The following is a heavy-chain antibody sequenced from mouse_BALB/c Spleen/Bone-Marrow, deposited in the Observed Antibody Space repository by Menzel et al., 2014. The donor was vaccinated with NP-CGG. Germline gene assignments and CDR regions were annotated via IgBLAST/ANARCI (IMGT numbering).Heavy chain of an antibody. D-gene: IGHD2-3*01. V-gene: IGHV1-69*02. Sequence: QVQLQQPGAELVKAGAPVKLSCKASGYTFTSYWMNWVKQRPGRGLEWIGRIDPSDSETHYNQKFKDKATLTVDKSSSTAYIQLSSLTSEDSAVYYCARALGDGYYYAMDYWGQGTSVTVSS. CDR3: ARALGDGYYYAMDY. CDR2: IDPSDSET. CDR1: GYTFTSYW. J-gene: IGHJ4*01.